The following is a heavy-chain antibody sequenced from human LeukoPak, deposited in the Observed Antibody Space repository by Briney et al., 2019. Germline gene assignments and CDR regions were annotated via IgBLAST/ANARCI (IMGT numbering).Heavy chain of an antibody. CDR2: IWYDGSNK. Sequence: GRSLRLSCAASGFTFSSYGMHWVRQAPGKGLEWVAVIWYDGSNKYYADSVKGRFTISRDNSKNTLYLQMNSLRAEDTAVYYCARDNVVVAATHDFDYWGQGTLVTVSS. J-gene: IGHJ4*02. CDR1: GFTFSSYG. D-gene: IGHD2-15*01. CDR3: ARDNVVVAATHDFDY. V-gene: IGHV3-33*01.